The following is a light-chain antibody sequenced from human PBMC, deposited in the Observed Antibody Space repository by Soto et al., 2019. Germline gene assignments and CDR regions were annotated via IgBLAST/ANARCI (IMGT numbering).Light chain of an antibody. CDR2: AAS. Sequence: EIVMTQSPATLSVSLGERATLSCRASQSVGTYLAWYQQKPGQPPSLLIFAASTRATGIPARFSGTGSGSDFPLTIHGLQSEDFAVYSCQQYSDWPLVTFGGGTRVEIK. CDR3: QQYSDWPLVT. J-gene: IGKJ4*01. V-gene: IGKV3-15*01. CDR1: QSVGTY.